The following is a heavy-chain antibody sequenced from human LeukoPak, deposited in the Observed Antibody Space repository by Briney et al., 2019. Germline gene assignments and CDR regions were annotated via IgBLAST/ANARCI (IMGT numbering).Heavy chain of an antibody. CDR3: ARHAREHIAAAGQLDY. CDR1: GGSFSGYY. J-gene: IGHJ4*02. Sequence: PSETLSLTCAVYGGSFSGYYWSWIRQPPGKGLEWIGEINHSGSTNYNPSLKSRVTISVDTSKNQFSLKLSSVTAADTAVYYCARHAREHIAAAGQLDYWGQGTLVTVSS. CDR2: INHSGST. D-gene: IGHD6-13*01. V-gene: IGHV4-34*01.